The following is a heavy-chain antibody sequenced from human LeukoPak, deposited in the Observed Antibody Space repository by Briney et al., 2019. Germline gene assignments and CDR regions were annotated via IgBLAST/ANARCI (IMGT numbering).Heavy chain of an antibody. Sequence: SETLSLTCAVSGDSFSSHNWTWIRQSPGTGLEWIGYISHIGRTNYNPSLKSRVTISIDTSKNQFSLKLRSVTAADTAVYYCARDLVTVTKGFDIWGQGTMVSVSS. CDR2: ISHIGRT. D-gene: IGHD4-17*01. CDR3: ARDLVTVTKGFDI. V-gene: IGHV4-59*11. CDR1: GDSFSSHN. J-gene: IGHJ3*02.